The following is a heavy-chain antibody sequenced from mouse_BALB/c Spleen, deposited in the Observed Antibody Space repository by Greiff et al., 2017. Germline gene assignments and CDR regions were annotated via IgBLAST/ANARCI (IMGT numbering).Heavy chain of an antibody. D-gene: IGHD1-2*01. CDR2: ISSGGSYT. V-gene: IGHV5-6-4*01. CDR3: TRDEGPGYPFTY. CDR1: GFTFSSYT. Sequence: DVMLVESGGGLVKPGGSLKLSCAASGFTFSSYTMSWVRQTPEKRLEWVATISSGGSYTYYPDSVKGRFTISRDNAKNTLYLQMSSLKSEDTAMYYCTRDEGPGYPFTYWGQGTLVTVSA. J-gene: IGHJ3*01.